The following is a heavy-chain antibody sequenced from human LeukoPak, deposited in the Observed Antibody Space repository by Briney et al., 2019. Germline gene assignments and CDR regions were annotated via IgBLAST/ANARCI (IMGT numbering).Heavy chain of an antibody. V-gene: IGHV1-2*06. CDR1: GYTFTGYY. Sequence: ASVKVSCKASGYTFTGYYVHWVRQAPGQGLEWMGRINPNSGGTNYAQKFQGRVTMTRDTSISTAYMELSRLRSDDTAVYYCARLLWFGELLFSDYYYMDVWGKGTTVTVSS. CDR3: ARLLWFGELLFSDYYYMDV. J-gene: IGHJ6*03. D-gene: IGHD3-10*01. CDR2: INPNSGGT.